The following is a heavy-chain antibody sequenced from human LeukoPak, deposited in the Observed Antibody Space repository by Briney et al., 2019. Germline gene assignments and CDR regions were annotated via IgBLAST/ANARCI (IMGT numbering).Heavy chain of an antibody. V-gene: IGHV3-21*04. Sequence: PGGSLRLSCAASGFTFSSYSMNWVRQAPGKGLEWVSSISSSSSYIYYADSVKGRFTISRDNAKNTLYLQMNSLRAEDTAVYYCAKDLDSSSWFIKYYFDYWGQGTLVTVSS. CDR3: AKDLDSSSWFIKYYFDY. CDR2: ISSSSSYI. J-gene: IGHJ4*02. CDR1: GFTFSSYS. D-gene: IGHD6-13*01.